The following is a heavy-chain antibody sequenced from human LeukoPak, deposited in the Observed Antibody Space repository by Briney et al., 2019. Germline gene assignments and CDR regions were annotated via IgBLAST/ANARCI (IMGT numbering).Heavy chain of an antibody. CDR3: ARDGGSYYYDSSGSYFDL. V-gene: IGHV4-30-4*01. Sequence: SETLSLTCTVSGGSISSGDYYWRWIRQPPGTGLEWIGYIYYSGSTYYNPSLKSRVTISVDTSKNQFSLKLSSVTAADTAVYYCARDGGSYYYDSSGSYFDLWGRGTLVTVSS. J-gene: IGHJ2*01. CDR1: GGSISSGDYY. D-gene: IGHD3-22*01. CDR2: IYYSGST.